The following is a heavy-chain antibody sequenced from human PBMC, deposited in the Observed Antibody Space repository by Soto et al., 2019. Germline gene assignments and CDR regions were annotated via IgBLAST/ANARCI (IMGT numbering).Heavy chain of an antibody. CDR2: MNPNSGNT. V-gene: IGHV1-8*02. CDR3: ARRMTWSLWCFDL. D-gene: IGHD3-3*01. CDR1: GYTFKDYD. Sequence: QVQLLQSGAEVKKPGTSVRVSCRASGYTFKDYDINWVRRAPGQGLEWMGWMNPNSGNTAYALKFHDRITMTRSVSARTAFMELSSLTPEDTAVYYCARRMTWSLWCFDLWGSGTQVTVSS. J-gene: IGHJ2*01.